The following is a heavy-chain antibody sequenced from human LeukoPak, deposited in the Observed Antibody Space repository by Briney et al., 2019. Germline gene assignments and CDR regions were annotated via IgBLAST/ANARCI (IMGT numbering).Heavy chain of an antibody. CDR2: IYYSESD. D-gene: IGHD6-19*01. Sequence: PSETLSLTCTVSWGSISSYYLSWIRQPPGKGLEWIGYIYYSESDNYNPSLKRRVTISVYRSKKQFSPNLSSVNDAATAVYYCERTLDSSGWPYHFDYRGQGTLVTVSS. CDR1: WGSISSYY. CDR3: ERTLDSSGWPYHFDY. V-gene: IGHV4-59*01. J-gene: IGHJ4*02.